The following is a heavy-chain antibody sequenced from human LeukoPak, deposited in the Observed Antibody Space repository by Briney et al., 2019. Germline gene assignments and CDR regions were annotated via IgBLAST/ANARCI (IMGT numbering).Heavy chain of an antibody. V-gene: IGHV1-2*02. CDR2: INPNSGGT. J-gene: IGHJ5*02. CDR1: GYTFTGYN. CDR3: ARERSWLDP. Sequence: GASVKVSCKASGYTFTGYNMHWVRQAPGQGLEWMGWINPNSGGTNYAQKFQGRVTMTWDTSITTAYMELSRLRSDDTAVYYCARERSWLDPWGQGTLVTVSS.